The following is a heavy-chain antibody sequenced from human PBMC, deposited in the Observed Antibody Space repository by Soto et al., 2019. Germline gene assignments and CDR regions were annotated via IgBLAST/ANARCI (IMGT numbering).Heavy chain of an antibody. Sequence: PGGSPRLSCAASGFTFSAYAMSWVRQAPGKGLQWVSGVGGSDTDKHYADSVRGRFTVSRDNSKNTLYLQMNSLRADDTAVYYCAKDATAVNGVWDPFDMWGQGTEVTVS. D-gene: IGHD2-8*01. CDR3: AKDATAVNGVWDPFDM. CDR1: GFTFSAYA. J-gene: IGHJ3*02. V-gene: IGHV3-23*01. CDR2: VGGSDTDK.